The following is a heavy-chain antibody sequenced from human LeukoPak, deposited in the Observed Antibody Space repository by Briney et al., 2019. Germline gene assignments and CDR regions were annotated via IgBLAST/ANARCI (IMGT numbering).Heavy chain of an antibody. Sequence: GGSLRLSCAASGFTFSSYSMNWVRQAPGKGLEWVANINQDGSEKYYVDSMKGRFTISRDNAKKSLYLQMNSLRVEDTAVYYCARDWMEGATFEVQGPVDYWGQGTLVTVAS. V-gene: IGHV3-7*01. CDR1: GFTFSSYS. CDR3: ARDWMEGATFEVQGPVDY. CDR2: INQDGSEK. D-gene: IGHD1-26*01. J-gene: IGHJ4*02.